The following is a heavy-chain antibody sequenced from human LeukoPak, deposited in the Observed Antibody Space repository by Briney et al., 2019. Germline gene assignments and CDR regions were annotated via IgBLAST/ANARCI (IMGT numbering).Heavy chain of an antibody. CDR3: ARAVGLFYGDYLGWFDP. CDR1: GFTFSSYG. Sequence: GGSLRLSCAASGFTFSSYGMHWVRQAPGKGLEWVAFIRYDGSNKYYADSVKGRFTISRDNSKNTLYLQMNSLRAEDTAVYYCARAVGLFYGDYLGWFDPWGQGTLVTVSS. CDR2: IRYDGSNK. D-gene: IGHD4-17*01. V-gene: IGHV3-30*02. J-gene: IGHJ5*02.